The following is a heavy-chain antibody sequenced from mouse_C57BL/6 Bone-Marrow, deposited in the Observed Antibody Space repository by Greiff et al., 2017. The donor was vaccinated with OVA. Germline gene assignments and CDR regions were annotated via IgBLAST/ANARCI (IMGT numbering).Heavy chain of an antibody. J-gene: IGHJ4*01. CDR3: ARLKSQFYYAVDF. CDR2: INPNNGGT. V-gene: IGHV1-18*01. CDR1: GYTFTDYN. Sequence: VQLKQSGPELVKPGASVKIPCKASGYTFTDYNMDWVKQSHGKSLEWIGDINPNNGGTNYNQKFKSKATLTVDKSSSTAYMKLRSLTSDDTAVYYCARLKSQFYYAVDFCGQGTAVTVTS. D-gene: IGHD3-2*02.